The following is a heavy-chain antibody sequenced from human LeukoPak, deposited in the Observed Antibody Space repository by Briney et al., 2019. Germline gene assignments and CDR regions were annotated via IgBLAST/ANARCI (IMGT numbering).Heavy chain of an antibody. J-gene: IGHJ3*02. CDR3: ARHRTYYYDSSGYYSYDAFDI. V-gene: IGHV4-39*01. D-gene: IGHD3-22*01. Sequence: PSETLSLTCTVSGGSISTSTYYWGWIRQPPGKGLEWVGNIYYSGSTSYNPSLKSRVTISVDTSKNQFSLKLSSVTAADTAVYYCARHRTYYYDSSGYYSYDAFDIWGQGTMVTVSS. CDR2: IYYSGST. CDR1: GGSISTSTYY.